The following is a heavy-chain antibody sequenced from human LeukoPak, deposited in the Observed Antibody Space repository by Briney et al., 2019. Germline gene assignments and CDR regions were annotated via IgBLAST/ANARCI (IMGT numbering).Heavy chain of an antibody. D-gene: IGHD4-17*01. Sequence: TGGSLRLSCAASGFTFGSYAMCWVRQAPGKGLEWVSAISGSSGSTHYADSVKGRFTISRDNSKNILYLQMNSRRAEDTAVYYCAKERRLTTAFDYWGQGTLVTVSS. CDR3: AKERRLTTAFDY. CDR1: GFTFGSYA. CDR2: ISGSSGST. V-gene: IGHV3-23*01. J-gene: IGHJ4*02.